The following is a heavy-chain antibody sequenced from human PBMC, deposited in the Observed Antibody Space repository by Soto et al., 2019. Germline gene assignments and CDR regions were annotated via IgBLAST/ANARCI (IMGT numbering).Heavy chain of an antibody. CDR1: GFSLSTSGVG. CDR3: AQSLGRLVVNYFDY. Sequence: QITLKESGPTLVKHTQTLTLTCTFSGFSLSTSGVGVGWIRQPPGKALEWLALIYWDDDKRYSPSLKSRLTITKDTSKNPVVLTMTNMDPVDTATYYCAQSLGRLVVNYFDYWGQGTLVTVSS. V-gene: IGHV2-5*02. CDR2: IYWDDDK. D-gene: IGHD2-15*01. J-gene: IGHJ4*02.